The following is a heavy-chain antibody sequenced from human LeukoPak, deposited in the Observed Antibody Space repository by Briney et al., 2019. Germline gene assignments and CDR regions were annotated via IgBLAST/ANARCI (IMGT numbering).Heavy chain of an antibody. J-gene: IGHJ4*02. V-gene: IGHV4-34*09. Sequence: SETLSLTCAVYGGSFSGYYWSWIRQPPGTGLEWIGYIYYSGSTYYNPSLKSRVTISVDTSKNQFSLKLSSVTAADTAVYYCARGPYYDILTGYSGFDYWGQGTLVTVSS. CDR2: IYYSGST. CDR3: ARGPYYDILTGYSGFDY. D-gene: IGHD3-9*01. CDR1: GGSFSGYY.